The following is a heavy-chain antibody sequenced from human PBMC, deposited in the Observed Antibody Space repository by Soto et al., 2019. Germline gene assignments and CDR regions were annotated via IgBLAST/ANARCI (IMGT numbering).Heavy chain of an antibody. J-gene: IGHJ4*02. CDR2: ISSSSSTI. Sequence: EVQLVESGGGLVQPGGSLRLSCAASGFTFSSYSMNWVRQAPGKGLEWVSYISSSSSTIYYADSVKGRFTISRDNAKNSLYLQMNSLRAEDTAVSYCARGAYYYDSSGLSYWGQGTLVTVSS. CDR3: ARGAYYYDSSGLSY. V-gene: IGHV3-48*01. CDR1: GFTFSSYS. D-gene: IGHD3-22*01.